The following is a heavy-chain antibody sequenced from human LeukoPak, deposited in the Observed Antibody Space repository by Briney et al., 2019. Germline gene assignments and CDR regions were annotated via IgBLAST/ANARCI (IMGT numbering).Heavy chain of an antibody. J-gene: IGHJ3*02. D-gene: IGHD5-12*01. CDR2: ISSSSSYI. Sequence: GGSLRLSCAASGFTFGSYSMNWVRQAPGKGLEWVSSISSSSSYIYYADSVKGRFTISRDNAKNSLYLQMNSLRAEDTAVYYCASRYSGYDSAFDIWGQGTMVTVSS. V-gene: IGHV3-21*01. CDR3: ASRYSGYDSAFDI. CDR1: GFTFGSYS.